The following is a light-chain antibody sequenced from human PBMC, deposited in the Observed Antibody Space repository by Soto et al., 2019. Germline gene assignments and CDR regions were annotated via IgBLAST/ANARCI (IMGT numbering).Light chain of an antibody. Sequence: DIQMTQSPSTLSASVGDRVTITCRASHSISSWLAWYQQKPGKAPKLLIYKASSLESGVPSRFSGSGPGTEFTLTNSSLQPDDFATYYCQQYNSYPWTFGQGTKVEIK. J-gene: IGKJ1*01. CDR3: QQYNSYPWT. V-gene: IGKV1-5*03. CDR2: KAS. CDR1: HSISSW.